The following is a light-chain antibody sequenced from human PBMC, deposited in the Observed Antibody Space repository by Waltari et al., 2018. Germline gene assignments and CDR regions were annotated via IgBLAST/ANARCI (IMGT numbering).Light chain of an antibody. V-gene: IGKV4-1*01. J-gene: IGKJ4*01. CDR3: QQYYSFPLT. CDR2: WAS. CDR1: QSVLYSSNNKNF. Sequence: DIVMTQSPDSLAVSLGERATINCKSSQSVLYSSNNKNFLAWYQQKPGQPPKLLIHWASIRESGVPDRFGGSGSGADFTLTISSLQAEDVAVYYCQQYYSFPLTFGGGTKVESK.